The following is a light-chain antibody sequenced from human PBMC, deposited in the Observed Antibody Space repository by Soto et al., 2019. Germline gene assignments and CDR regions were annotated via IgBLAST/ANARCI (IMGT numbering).Light chain of an antibody. CDR1: QILLHSNGYNY. CDR2: LGS. CDR3: MQALQTLWT. Sequence: DMVITQSPLSLPFTPGEPASISCISSQILLHSNGYNYLDWYLQKPGQSPQLLIYLGSNRASGVPDRFSGSGSGTDFTLKISRVEAEDVGVYYCMQALQTLWTFGQGTKVDIK. J-gene: IGKJ1*01. V-gene: IGKV2-28*01.